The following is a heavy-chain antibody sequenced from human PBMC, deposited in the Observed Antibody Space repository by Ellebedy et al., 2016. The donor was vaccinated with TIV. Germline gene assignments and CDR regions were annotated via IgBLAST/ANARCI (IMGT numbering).Heavy chain of an antibody. CDR2: IYPGDSDT. D-gene: IGHD3-10*01. Sequence: KVSCKGSGYSFTSYWIGWVRQMPGKGLEWMGIIYPGDSDTRYSPSFQGQVTFSADKSISTAYLQWSSLKASDTAMYYCARQVGEELLWFGESPHPLWWFDPWGQGTLVTVSS. V-gene: IGHV5-51*01. CDR1: GYSFTSYW. J-gene: IGHJ5*02. CDR3: ARQVGEELLWFGESPHPLWWFDP.